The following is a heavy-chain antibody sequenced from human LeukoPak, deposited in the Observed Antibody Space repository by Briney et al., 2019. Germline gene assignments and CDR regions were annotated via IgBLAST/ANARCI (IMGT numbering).Heavy chain of an antibody. CDR2: IYPGDSDT. D-gene: IGHD3-10*01. CDR1: GYSFTSYW. Sequence: GESLKISCKGSGYSFTSYWIGWVRPMPGKGLEWMGIIYPGDSDTRYSPSFQGQVTISADKSISTAYLQWSSLKASDTAMYYCARLPYGSGPRGWFDPWGQGTLVTVSS. CDR3: ARLPYGSGPRGWFDP. V-gene: IGHV5-51*01. J-gene: IGHJ5*02.